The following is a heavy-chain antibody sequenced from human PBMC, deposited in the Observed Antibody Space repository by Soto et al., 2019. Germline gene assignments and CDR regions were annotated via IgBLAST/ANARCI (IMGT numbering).Heavy chain of an antibody. CDR3: AKARRPYPCEYGTGIDY. V-gene: IGHV3-23*01. Sequence: EVQLLESGGGQVQPGGSLRLSCAASGFSFSSYAMSWVRQAPDKGLEWVSGIIGSDSGHYADSVKGRFTISRDNSKNTLFLQLNSLRADDTATYYCAKARRPYPCEYGTGIDYWGQGTLVSVSS. CDR2: IIGSDSG. J-gene: IGHJ4*02. CDR1: GFSFSSYA. D-gene: IGHD3-10*01.